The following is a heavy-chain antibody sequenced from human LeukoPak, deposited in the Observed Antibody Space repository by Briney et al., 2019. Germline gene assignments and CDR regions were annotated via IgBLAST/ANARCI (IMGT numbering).Heavy chain of an antibody. CDR2: INPNSGGT. CDR1: GYTFTGYY. D-gene: IGHD6-13*01. V-gene: IGHV1-2*02. Sequence: ASVKVSCKASGYTFTGYYMHWVRQAPGQGLEWMGWINPNSGGTNYAPKFQGRVTMTRDTSISTAYMELSRLTSDDTAVYYCARDHTRGAAGHSRFDPWGQGTLVTVSS. CDR3: ARDHTRGAAGHSRFDP. J-gene: IGHJ5*02.